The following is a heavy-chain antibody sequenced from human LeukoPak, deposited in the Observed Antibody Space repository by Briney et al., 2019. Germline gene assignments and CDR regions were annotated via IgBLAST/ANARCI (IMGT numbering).Heavy chain of an antibody. V-gene: IGHV3-23*01. Sequence: PGGSLRLSCAASGFTFSSYAMNWVRHAPRKGLEWVSAITGSGGRTYYAHSVKGRFTISGDKSKNPLYLQMNSLTAEDTAIYYCAKEYTGTFSPFPSYFDNWGQGTLVTVSS. CDR1: GFTFSSYA. CDR3: AKEYTGTFSPFPSYFDN. D-gene: IGHD1-26*01. CDR2: ITGSGGRT. J-gene: IGHJ4*02.